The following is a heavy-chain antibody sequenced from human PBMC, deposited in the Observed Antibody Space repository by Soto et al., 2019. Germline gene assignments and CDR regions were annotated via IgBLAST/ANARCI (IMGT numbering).Heavy chain of an antibody. CDR3: AREGAIVAVPAAGGWFDP. J-gene: IGHJ5*02. CDR1: GGSFSGYY. Sequence: SETLSLTCAVCGGSFSGYYWSWIRQPPGKGLEWIGEINHSGSTNYNPSLKSRVTISVDTSKNQFSLKLSSVTAADTAVYYCAREGAIVAVPAAGGWFDPWGQGTLVTVSS. D-gene: IGHD2-2*01. V-gene: IGHV4-34*01. CDR2: INHSGST.